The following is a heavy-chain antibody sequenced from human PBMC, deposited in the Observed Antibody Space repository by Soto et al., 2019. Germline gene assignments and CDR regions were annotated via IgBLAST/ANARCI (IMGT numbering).Heavy chain of an antibody. CDR2: INGDGSSI. D-gene: IGHD6-13*01. J-gene: IGHJ5*02. CDR1: GFTFTSHW. Sequence: LRLSCAASGFTFTSHWMHWVRQAPGKGPVWVSRINGDGSSIRYADSVKGRFTISRDNAKNTLYLQMNSLRAEDTAVYYCAREIIAVIGTIRWFDPWGQGTLVTVSS. V-gene: IGHV3-74*01. CDR3: AREIIAVIGTIRWFDP.